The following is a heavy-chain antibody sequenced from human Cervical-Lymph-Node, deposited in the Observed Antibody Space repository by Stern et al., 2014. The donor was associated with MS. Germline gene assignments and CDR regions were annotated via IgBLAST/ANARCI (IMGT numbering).Heavy chain of an antibody. CDR3: ARGVVSNRAAATLHNLFDP. D-gene: IGHD2-15*01. J-gene: IGHJ5*02. CDR2: IIPILGLP. Sequence: MQLVESGAEVKKPGSSVNVSCKASGGTFSSSYAITWMRQAPGRGLGWMGRIIPILGLPNYAQKFQGRVTITADTSTNTAYMELSSLRSEDTAVYYCARGVVSNRAAATLHNLFDPWGQGTLVTVSS. CDR1: GGTFSSSYA. V-gene: IGHV1-69*09.